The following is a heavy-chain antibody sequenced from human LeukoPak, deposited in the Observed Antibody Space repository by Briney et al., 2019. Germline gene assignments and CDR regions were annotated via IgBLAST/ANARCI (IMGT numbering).Heavy chain of an antibody. CDR2: VYYSGST. CDR3: ARRGSTTWFFDD. J-gene: IGHJ4*02. Sequence: PSETLSLTCNVSGGPISNRNYYWAWIRQPPGKGLEWVGSVYYSGSTYYNPSLNSRITMFIDTFKNQFSLKLSSVTVRDTAVYYCARRGSTTWFFDDWGQGTLVTVSS. CDR1: GGPISNRNYY. V-gene: IGHV4-39*01. D-gene: IGHD6-13*01.